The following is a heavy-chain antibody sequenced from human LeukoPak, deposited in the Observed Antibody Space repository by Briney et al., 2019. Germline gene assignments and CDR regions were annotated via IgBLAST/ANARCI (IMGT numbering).Heavy chain of an antibody. V-gene: IGHV4-34*01. CDR2: VNHSGST. J-gene: IGHJ4*02. Sequence: SETLSLTCAVYGGSFSGYYWSWIRQPPGKGLEWIGEVNHSGSTNYNPSLKSRVTISVDTSKNQFSLKLSSVTAADTAVYYCASQPLYDYVWGSYRYREGIDYWGQGTLVTVSS. D-gene: IGHD3-16*02. CDR1: GGSFSGYY. CDR3: ASQPLYDYVWGSYRYREGIDY.